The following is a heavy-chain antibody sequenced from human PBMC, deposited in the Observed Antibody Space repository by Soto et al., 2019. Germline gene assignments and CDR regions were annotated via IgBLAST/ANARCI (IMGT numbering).Heavy chain of an antibody. D-gene: IGHD3-22*01. Sequence: QLQLQESGPGLVRPSETLTLICTVSGGSISTDNYWGWIRQPPGRGLEWIASVYYTGNNYNNPSLKGRVSIFADTSKNQFSLKLTSVTAADTAVYYCVRHGQWFLRNDNWGQGTLVTVSS. V-gene: IGHV4-39*01. CDR1: GGSISTDNY. CDR2: VYYTGNN. CDR3: VRHGQWFLRNDN. J-gene: IGHJ4*02.